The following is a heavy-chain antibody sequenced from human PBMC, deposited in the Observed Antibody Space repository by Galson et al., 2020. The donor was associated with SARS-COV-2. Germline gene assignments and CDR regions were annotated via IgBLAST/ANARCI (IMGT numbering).Heavy chain of an antibody. V-gene: IGHV3-30*04. CDR3: ATSYYSGYAYYYYYMDV. D-gene: IGHD5-12*01. J-gene: IGHJ6*03. CDR1: GFTFSSYA. Sequence: GGSLRLSCAASGFTFSSYAMHWVRQAPGKGLEWVAVLSYDGSNKYYADSVKGRFTISRDNSKNTLYLQMNSLRAEDTAVYYCATSYYSGYAYYYYYMDVWGKGTTVTVSS. CDR2: LSYDGSNK.